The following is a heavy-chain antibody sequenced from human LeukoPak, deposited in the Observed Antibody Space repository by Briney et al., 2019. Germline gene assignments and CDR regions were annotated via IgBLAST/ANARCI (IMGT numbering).Heavy chain of an antibody. D-gene: IGHD2-8*02. CDR2: IDPDGITT. CDR1: GFTFSTYW. Sequence: QPGGSLRLSCAASGFTFSTYWMHWVRQAPGEGLVWVSRIDPDGITTNYADSVKGRFTTSRDNARNTLYLQMNSLTAEDTALYYCTRVQAGRSGLMDVWGRGTTVTVSS. CDR3: TRVQAGRSGLMDV. J-gene: IGHJ6*02. V-gene: IGHV3-74*01.